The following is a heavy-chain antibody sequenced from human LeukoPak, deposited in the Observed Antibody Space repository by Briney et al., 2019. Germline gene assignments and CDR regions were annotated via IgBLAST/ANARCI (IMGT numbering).Heavy chain of an antibody. CDR3: ARDDSSARANY. J-gene: IGHJ4*02. V-gene: IGHV3-74*01. D-gene: IGHD3-22*01. CDR1: GFTFSNYW. CDR2: INSDGSST. Sequence: GGSLRLSCAASGFTFSNYWMHWVRQAPGKGLVWVSLINSDGSSTVYADSVKGRFTISRDNARNTLYLQMNSLRAEDTALYYCARDDSSARANYWGQGTLVTVSS.